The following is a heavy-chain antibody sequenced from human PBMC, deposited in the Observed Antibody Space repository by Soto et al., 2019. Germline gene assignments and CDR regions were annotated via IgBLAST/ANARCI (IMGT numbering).Heavy chain of an antibody. V-gene: IGHV1-3*01. CDR2: INPATGDT. CDR3: ARAAGRSKLLPYYFDP. Sequence: GASVKVSCKASGYTFTSYGVSWVRQAAGRRLEWLGWINPATGDTKYSQDFRGRVTFTLDTSATTAYMALTSLTSHDTAVYYCARAAGRSKLLPYYFDPWGQGTLVTVSS. D-gene: IGHD3-22*01. CDR1: GYTFTSYG. J-gene: IGHJ5*02.